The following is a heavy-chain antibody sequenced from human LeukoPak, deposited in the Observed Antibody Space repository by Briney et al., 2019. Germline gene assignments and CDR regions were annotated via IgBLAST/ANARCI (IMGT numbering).Heavy chain of an antibody. V-gene: IGHV1-2*07. D-gene: IGHD1-1*01. CDR3: ARGGKGLQLIGSFYDY. CDR2: MNPNGGI. J-gene: IGHJ4*02. CDR1: GYIFTDYY. Sequence: ASVKVSCKASGYIFTDYYIHWVRQAPGQGLEWMGWMNPNGGIDYAHKIHGRVTLTRDTSITTAFMELSSRRSDDTAVYFCARGGKGLQLIGSFYDYWGQGTLVTVSS.